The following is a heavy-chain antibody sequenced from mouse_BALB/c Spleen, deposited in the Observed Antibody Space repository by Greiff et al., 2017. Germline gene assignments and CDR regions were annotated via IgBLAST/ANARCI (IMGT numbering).Heavy chain of an antibody. V-gene: IGHV1-4*01. J-gene: IGHJ4*01. Sequence: VQVVESGAELARPGASVKMSCKASGYTFTSYTMHWVKQRPGQGLEWIGYINPSSGYTNYNQKFKDKATLTADKSSSTAYMQLSSLTSEDSAVYYCARLHYAMDYWGQGTSVTVSS. CDR2: INPSSGYT. CDR1: GYTFTSYT. CDR3: ARLHYAMDY.